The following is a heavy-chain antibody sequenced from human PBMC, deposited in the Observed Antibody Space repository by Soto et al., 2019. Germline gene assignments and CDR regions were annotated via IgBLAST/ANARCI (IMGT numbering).Heavy chain of an antibody. Sequence: EVQLVESGGGLVQPGGSLRLSCAASGFSLRFYWMHWVRQAPGQGLVWVSRVVGDGSDTAYADSVKGRFTISRDNAKNTVLLRMNSLRVDATAVYYCVRGGMSTPTFDYWGQGTLVTVSS. CDR2: VVGDGSDT. CDR3: VRGGMSTPTFDY. V-gene: IGHV3-74*01. J-gene: IGHJ4*02. D-gene: IGHD2-15*01. CDR1: GFSLRFYW.